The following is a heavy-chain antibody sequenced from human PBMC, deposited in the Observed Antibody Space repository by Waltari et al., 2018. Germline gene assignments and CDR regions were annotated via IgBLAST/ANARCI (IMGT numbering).Heavy chain of an antibody. Sequence: QVQLVQSGAEVKKPGASVKVSCKASGYTFTGYYMHWVRQAPGQGLEWMGRINPNIVCTNYAQKFQGRFTMTRDTSISTAYMELSRLGSDDTAVYYCARGGSYSDLDYWGQGTLVTVSS. CDR1: GYTFTGYY. CDR2: INPNIVCT. V-gene: IGHV1-2*06. J-gene: IGHJ4*02. D-gene: IGHD1-26*01. CDR3: ARGGSYSDLDY.